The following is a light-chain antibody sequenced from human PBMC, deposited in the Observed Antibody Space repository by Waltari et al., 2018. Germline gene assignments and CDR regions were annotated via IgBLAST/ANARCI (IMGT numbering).Light chain of an antibody. CDR3: QKYGTLPAT. J-gene: IGKJ1*01. CDR1: QSVSKY. Sequence: EIVLTQSPGTLSLSPGERATLSCRASQSVSKYLAWYQQKPGQAPRLLIYDASTRATGIPDRFSGSGWGTDFSLTISRLEPEDFAVYYCQKYGTLPATFGQGT. V-gene: IGKV3-20*01. CDR2: DAS.